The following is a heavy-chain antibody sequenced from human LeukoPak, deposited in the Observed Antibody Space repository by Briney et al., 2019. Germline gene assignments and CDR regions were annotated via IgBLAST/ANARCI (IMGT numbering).Heavy chain of an antibody. Sequence: GGSLRLSCAASGFTFSSYGMHWVRQAPGKGLEWVAVIWYDGSNKYYADSVKGRFTISRDNSKNTLYLQMNSLRAEDTAVYYCARVWYSYGRGGYYFDYWGQGTLVTVSS. CDR2: IWYDGSNK. J-gene: IGHJ4*02. V-gene: IGHV3-33*01. D-gene: IGHD5-18*01. CDR1: GFTFSSYG. CDR3: ARVWYSYGRGGYYFDY.